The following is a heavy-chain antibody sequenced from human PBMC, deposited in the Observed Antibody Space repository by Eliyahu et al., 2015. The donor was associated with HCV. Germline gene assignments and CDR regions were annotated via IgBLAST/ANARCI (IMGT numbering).Heavy chain of an antibody. CDR2: ISHLGGT. CDR1: GGSLSDYY. Sequence: QVQLQQWGAGLLKPSETLSLTCAVXGGSLSDYYWTWIRQPPGKGLEWIGEISHLGGTNYNPPLKSRVTISTDRSNDQLSLKLRSVAAADTAVYYCARVSCSGGTCYLLDIWGQGTLVTVSS. J-gene: IGHJ4*02. D-gene: IGHD2-15*01. CDR3: ARVSCSGGTCYLLDI. V-gene: IGHV4-34*01.